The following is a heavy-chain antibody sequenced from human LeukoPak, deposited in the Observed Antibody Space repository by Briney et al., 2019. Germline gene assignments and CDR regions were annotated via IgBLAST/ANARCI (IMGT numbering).Heavy chain of an antibody. V-gene: IGHV1-18*01. CDR3: ARVSGYYDSSGPFDY. CDR2: ISAYNGNT. Sequence: ASVKVSCKASGYTFTSYGISWVRQAPGQGLEWMGWISAYNGNTNYAQKLQGRVTMTTHTSTSTAYMELRSLRSADTAVYYCARVSGYYDSSGPFDYWGQGPLVTVSS. D-gene: IGHD3-22*01. CDR1: GYTFTSYG. J-gene: IGHJ4*02.